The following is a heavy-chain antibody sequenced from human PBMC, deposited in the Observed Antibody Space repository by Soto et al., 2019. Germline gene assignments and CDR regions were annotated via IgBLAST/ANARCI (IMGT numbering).Heavy chain of an antibody. J-gene: IGHJ4*02. CDR2: INHSGTT. Sequence: SETLSLTGAVCGGSFSGYYWSWIRQPPWKGLEWIGEINHSGTTKYNPSLKSRATISVDTSKNQFSLKLSSVTAADTAVYYCASPSRFDSSGYYFDSCGQRTQVAVSS. V-gene: IGHV4-34*01. CDR1: GGSFSGYY. CDR3: ASPSRFDSSGYYFDS. D-gene: IGHD3-22*01.